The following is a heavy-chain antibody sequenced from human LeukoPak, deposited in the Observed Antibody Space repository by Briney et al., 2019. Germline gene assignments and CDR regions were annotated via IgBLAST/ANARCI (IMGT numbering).Heavy chain of an antibody. CDR2: VNADGGNT. J-gene: IGHJ4*02. CDR1: GFTFRSYG. V-gene: IGHV3-23*01. Sequence: GGSLRLSCAASGFTFRSYGLNWVCQAPGKGLEWVSTVNADGGNTYYADSVKGRFTISRDNSKSTLILQMNSLRVEDTALYYCTKRVKYGGTWDHFADWGQGTLVTVSS. CDR3: TKRVKYGGTWDHFAD. D-gene: IGHD1-26*01.